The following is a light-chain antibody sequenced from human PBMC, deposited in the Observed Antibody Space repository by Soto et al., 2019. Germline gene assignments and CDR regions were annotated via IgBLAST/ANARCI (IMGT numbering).Light chain of an antibody. CDR1: QNINSW. CDR2: DAS. V-gene: IGKV1-5*01. J-gene: IGKJ2*01. Sequence: DIQMTQSPSTLSVSVGDRVTITCRASQNINSWLAWYQQRPGKAPKLLIYDASSLESGVPSRISGGGSGTEFTLTINSLQADDFATYYCQQYNSFPYTFGQGTKLEIK. CDR3: QQYNSFPYT.